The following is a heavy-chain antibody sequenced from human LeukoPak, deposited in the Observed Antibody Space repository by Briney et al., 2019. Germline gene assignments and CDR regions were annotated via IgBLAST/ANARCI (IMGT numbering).Heavy chain of an antibody. D-gene: IGHD5-18*01. J-gene: IGHJ4*02. CDR1: GFTFSSYS. V-gene: IGHV3-21*01. CDR3: GRSRAQQRDTQFDY. Sequence: GGSLRLSCAASGFTFSSYSMYWVRQAPGKGLEWVSSISSSSGYIYYADSVKGRFTISRDNAKNSLYLQMNSLGAEDTAVYYCGRSRAQQRDTQFDYWGQGTLVTVSS. CDR2: ISSSSGYI.